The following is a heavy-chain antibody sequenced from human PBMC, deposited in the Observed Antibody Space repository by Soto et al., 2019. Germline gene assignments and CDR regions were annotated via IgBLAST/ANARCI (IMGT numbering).Heavy chain of an antibody. Sequence: PGASLKISCKGSGYSFTSYWIGWVRQMPGKGLEWMGIIYPGDSDTRYSPSFQGQVTISADKSISTAYLQWSSLKASDTAMYYCARQEGDSSGWPGPYYFDYGGQGTLVTVSS. CDR3: ARQEGDSSGWPGPYYFDY. CDR2: IYPGDSDT. CDR1: GYSFTSYW. J-gene: IGHJ4*02. D-gene: IGHD6-19*01. V-gene: IGHV5-51*01.